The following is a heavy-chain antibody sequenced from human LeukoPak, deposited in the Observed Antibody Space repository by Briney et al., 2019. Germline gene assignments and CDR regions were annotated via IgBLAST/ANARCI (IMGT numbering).Heavy chain of an antibody. CDR3: ASHCSGGSCYSGYYYYYGMDV. D-gene: IGHD2-15*01. J-gene: IGHJ6*02. CDR1: GGSFRGYY. V-gene: IGHV4-34*01. Sequence: PSETLSLTCAIYGGSFRGYYWSWIRQPPGKGLEWIGEINYSGSTNYNPSLRSRVTISVDTSKNQFSLKLSSVTGADTAVYYCASHCSGGSCYSGYYYYYGMDVWGQGTTVIVSS. CDR2: INYSGST.